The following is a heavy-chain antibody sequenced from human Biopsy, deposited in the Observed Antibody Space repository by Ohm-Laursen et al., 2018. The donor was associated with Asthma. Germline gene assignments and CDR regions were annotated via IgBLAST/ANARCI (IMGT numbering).Heavy chain of an antibody. CDR2: INSVFGTT. V-gene: IGHV1-69*13. J-gene: IGHJ4*02. CDR1: GGTFNTYV. Sequence: SVKVFCKSLGGTFNTYVIGWVRQAPGQGLEWMGGINSVFGTTTYPQKIQDRVTITADDSTSTVYMELSSLRSEDTAVYYCARKAGSCISRTCYSLDFWGQGTLVTVSS. D-gene: IGHD2-15*01. CDR3: ARKAGSCISRTCYSLDF.